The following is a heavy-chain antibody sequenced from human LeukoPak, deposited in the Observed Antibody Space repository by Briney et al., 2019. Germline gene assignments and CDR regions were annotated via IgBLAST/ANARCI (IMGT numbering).Heavy chain of an antibody. V-gene: IGHV3-64*01. CDR3: ARRGSYYGDSMDY. Sequence: GRYLRLSCAASGFTFSSYAMHWVRQAPGKGLEYVSAISSIGGSTYYGHSVKGRFTISRDNSKNTLYLHMGSLRAEDMAVYYCARRGSYYGDSMDYWGQGTLVTVSS. J-gene: IGHJ4*02. CDR1: GFTFSSYA. CDR2: ISSIGGST. D-gene: IGHD1-26*01.